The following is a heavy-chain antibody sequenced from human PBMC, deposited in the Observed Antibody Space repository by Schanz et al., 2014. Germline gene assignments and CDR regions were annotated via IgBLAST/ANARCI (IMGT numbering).Heavy chain of an antibody. CDR1: GYIFTSYS. Sequence: QVHLVQSGAEVKKPGASVKVSCKASGYIFTSYSMHWVRQAPGQGLEWLGIINPSGVSTSSAQEFQGRVTMTGDTSISTAYMELSRLRSDDTAVYYCARAGQDFEYSSLSPIWYFDLWGRGTLVTVSS. CDR2: INPSGVST. J-gene: IGHJ2*01. CDR3: ARAGQDFEYSSLSPIWYFDL. V-gene: IGHV1-46*01. D-gene: IGHD6-6*01.